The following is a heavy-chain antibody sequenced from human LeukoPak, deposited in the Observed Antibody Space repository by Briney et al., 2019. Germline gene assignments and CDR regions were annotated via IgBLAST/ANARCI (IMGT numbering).Heavy chain of an antibody. J-gene: IGHJ4*02. CDR2: IYYSGST. Sequence: SETLSLTCTVSGYSVSSGSYYWSWIRQPPGKGLEWIGYIYYSGSTSYNPSLNSQVTISLDTSKNQFSLKLSSVTAADTAIYYCARDTTNVYYYDTSGYDHWGQGTLVTVSS. CDR3: ARDTTNVYYYDTSGYDH. CDR1: GYSVSSGSYY. D-gene: IGHD3-22*01. V-gene: IGHV4-61*01.